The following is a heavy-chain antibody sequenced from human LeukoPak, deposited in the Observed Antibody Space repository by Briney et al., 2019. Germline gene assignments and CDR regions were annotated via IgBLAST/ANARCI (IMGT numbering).Heavy chain of an antibody. Sequence: SETLSLTSTVSGGSISSSSYYWGWIRQPPGKGLEWIGSIYYSGSTYYNPSLKSRVTISVDTSKNQFSLKLSSVTAADTAVYYCARDSMYSGSYSDYWGQGTLVTVSS. V-gene: IGHV4-39*07. CDR3: ARDSMYSGSYSDY. J-gene: IGHJ4*02. CDR2: IYYSGST. D-gene: IGHD1-26*01. CDR1: GGSISSSSYY.